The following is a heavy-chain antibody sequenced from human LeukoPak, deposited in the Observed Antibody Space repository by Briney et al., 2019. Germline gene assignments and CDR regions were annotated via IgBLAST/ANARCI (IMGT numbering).Heavy chain of an antibody. CDR2: ISGYTGNK. Sequence: GASVKVSCKASGYIFNTYGISWVRQAPGQGLEWMGWISGYTGNKHYAQKVQDRVTMTTDTSTNTAYMELRSLRSDDTAVYYCARDSYGGPTGDFDYWGQGTLVTVSS. V-gene: IGHV1-18*01. CDR3: ARDSYGGPTGDFDY. CDR1: GYIFNTYG. D-gene: IGHD4/OR15-4a*01. J-gene: IGHJ4*02.